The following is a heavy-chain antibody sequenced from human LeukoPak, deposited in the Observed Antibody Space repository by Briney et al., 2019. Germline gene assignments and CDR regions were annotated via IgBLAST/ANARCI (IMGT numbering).Heavy chain of an antibody. V-gene: IGHV4-34*01. CDR2: INHSGST. J-gene: IGHJ5*02. CDR3: ARERSSGSSNWFDP. CDR1: GGSFSGYY. D-gene: IGHD3-22*01. Sequence: SETLSLTCAVYGGSFSGYYWSWIRQPPGKGLEWIGEINHSGSTNYNPSLKSRVTISVDTSKNQFSLKLSSVTAADTAVYYCARERSSGSSNWFDPWGQGTLVTVSS.